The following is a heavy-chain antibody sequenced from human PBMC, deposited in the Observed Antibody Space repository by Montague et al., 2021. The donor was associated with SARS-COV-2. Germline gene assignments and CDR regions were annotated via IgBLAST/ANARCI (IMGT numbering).Heavy chain of an antibody. Sequence: SETLSLTCTVSGDSLSFYFWTWIRQPPGRGLEWIGYIEYSGSTNYNPSLKRRPTMSLDMSSNQFSLTPRSVTAADTAVYYCGRLGYSTSTVDSWGHGTLVPVSS. V-gene: IGHV4-59*08. J-gene: IGHJ5*01. CDR1: GDSLSFYF. CDR3: GRLGYSTSTVDS. D-gene: IGHD6-6*01. CDR2: IEYSGST.